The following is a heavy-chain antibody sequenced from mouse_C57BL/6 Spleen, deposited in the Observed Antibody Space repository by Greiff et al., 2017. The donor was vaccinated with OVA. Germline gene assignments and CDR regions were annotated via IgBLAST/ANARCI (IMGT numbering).Heavy chain of an antibody. V-gene: IGHV1-64*01. D-gene: IGHD1-1*01. CDR3: ARGVTTVVYGYFDV. CDR1: GYTFTSYW. J-gene: IGHJ1*03. CDR2: IHPNSGST. Sequence: QVQLQQPGAELVKPGASVKLSCKASGYTFTSYWMHWVKQRPGQGLEWIGIIHPNSGSTNYNEKFKSKATLTVDKSSSTAYMQSSSLTSEDSAVYYCARGVTTVVYGYFDVWGTGTTVTVSS.